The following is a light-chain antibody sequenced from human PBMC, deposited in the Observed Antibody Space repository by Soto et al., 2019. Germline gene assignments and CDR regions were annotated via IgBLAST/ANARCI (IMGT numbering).Light chain of an antibody. J-gene: IGKJ1*01. CDR1: QSVNSW. CDR3: QQYNSYSPWT. V-gene: IGKV1-5*03. CDR2: KAS. Sequence: DIQMTQSPSTLSAYVGDRVTITCRASQSVNSWLAWYQQKPGKAPKLLIYKASSLESGVPSRFSGSASGTEFTLTISSLQSDDFATYYCQQYNSYSPWTFGQGTKVEIK.